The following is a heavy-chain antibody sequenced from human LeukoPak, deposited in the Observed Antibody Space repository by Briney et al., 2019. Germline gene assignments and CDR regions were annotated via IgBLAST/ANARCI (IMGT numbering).Heavy chain of an antibody. CDR1: GFTFSSYV. Sequence: GGSLRLSCAASGFTFSSYVMHWVRQTPGKGLEWVAILSSDGVDKRYADSVKGRFTISRDNSKNTLYLQMNSLITEDTAVYYCAKLASSAYYSNDAFDIWGQGTMVTVSS. CDR2: LSSDGVDK. J-gene: IGHJ3*02. CDR3: AKLASSAYYSNDAFDI. D-gene: IGHD3-22*01. V-gene: IGHV3-30-3*02.